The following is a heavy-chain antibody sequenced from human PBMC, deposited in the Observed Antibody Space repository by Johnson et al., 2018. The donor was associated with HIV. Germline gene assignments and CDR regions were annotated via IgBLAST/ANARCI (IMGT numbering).Heavy chain of an antibody. J-gene: IGHJ3*02. CDR2: IWYDGSNK. CDR1: GFTFSSYG. V-gene: IGHV3-33*06. Sequence: QVQLVESGGGVVQPGRSLRLSCAASGFTFSSYGMHWVRQAPGKGLEWVAVIWYDGSNKYYADSVKGRFTISGDNSKNTLYLQMNRLRAEDTAVYYCAKDLYSSSWTNDAFDIWGQGTMVTVSS. CDR3: AKDLYSSSWTNDAFDI. D-gene: IGHD6-13*01.